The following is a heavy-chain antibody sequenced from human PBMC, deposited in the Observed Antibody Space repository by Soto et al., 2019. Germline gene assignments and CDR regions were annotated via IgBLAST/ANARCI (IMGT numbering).Heavy chain of an antibody. CDR1: GGSISTYF. CDR2: ISDSGRI. Sequence: QVQLQESGPGLVKPSETLSLTCTVSGGSISTYFWNWLRQPPGKGLEWIAYISDSGRISYNPSLKSRVTISVXAXKXXFSLSLSSVTAADTAVYYCARDRIAADATEVAFDFWGQGTMVTVSS. D-gene: IGHD6-13*01. J-gene: IGHJ3*01. CDR3: ARDRIAADATEVAFDF. V-gene: IGHV4-59*01.